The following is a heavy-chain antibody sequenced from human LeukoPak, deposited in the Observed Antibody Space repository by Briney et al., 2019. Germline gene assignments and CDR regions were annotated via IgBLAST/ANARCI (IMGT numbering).Heavy chain of an antibody. V-gene: IGHV4-30-2*01. CDR2: IYHSGST. Sequence: PSETLSLTCAVSGGSISSGGYSWSWIRRPPGKGLEWIGYIYHSGSTYYNPSLKSRVTISVDRSKNQFSLKLSSVTAADTAVYYCARERRDYYDSSGHFDYWGQGTLVTVSS. J-gene: IGHJ4*02. D-gene: IGHD3-22*01. CDR1: GGSISSGGYS. CDR3: ARERRDYYDSSGHFDY.